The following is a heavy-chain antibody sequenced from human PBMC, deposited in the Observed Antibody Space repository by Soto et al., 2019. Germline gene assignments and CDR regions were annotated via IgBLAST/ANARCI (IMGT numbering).Heavy chain of an antibody. J-gene: IGHJ6*02. Sequence: QVQLEESGGGVVQPGRSLRLSCAASGFTFSSSVMHWDLPAPGRGLELLAVIWSNGSKKYYADSVTGRFAISRDTSINTLYLQMRSLSAEDTAVYYCAREVLWSGDHYALDVWGPGTTVTVSS. CDR3: AREVLWSGDHYALDV. CDR1: GFTFSSSV. V-gene: IGHV3-33*01. CDR2: IWSNGSKK. D-gene: IGHD3-3*01.